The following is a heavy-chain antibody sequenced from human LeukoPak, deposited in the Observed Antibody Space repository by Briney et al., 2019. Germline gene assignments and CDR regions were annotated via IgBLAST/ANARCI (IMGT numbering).Heavy chain of an antibody. Sequence: SQTLSLTCTVSGGSISSGVYYWSWIRQHPGKGLEWIGYIYYSGSTYYNPSLKSRVTISVDTSKNQFSLKLSSVTAADTAVYYCARAAWDYGGHSPFDYWGQGTLVTVSS. CDR2: IYYSGST. CDR3: ARAAWDYGGHSPFDY. CDR1: GGSISSGVYY. V-gene: IGHV4-31*03. D-gene: IGHD4-23*01. J-gene: IGHJ4*02.